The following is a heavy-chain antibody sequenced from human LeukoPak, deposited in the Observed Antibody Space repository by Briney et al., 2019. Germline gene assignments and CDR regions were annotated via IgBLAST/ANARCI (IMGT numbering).Heavy chain of an antibody. Sequence: QSGGSLRLSCAASGFTFSSYAMHWVRQAPGKGLEWVAVISYDGSNKYYADSVKGRFTISRDNSKNTLYLQMNSLRAEDTAVYYCARAGSDIVVVPAAISYYYYYMDVWGKGTTVTVSS. D-gene: IGHD2-2*01. J-gene: IGHJ6*03. CDR3: ARAGSDIVVVPAAISYYYYYMDV. CDR1: GFTFSSYA. V-gene: IGHV3-30*04. CDR2: ISYDGSNK.